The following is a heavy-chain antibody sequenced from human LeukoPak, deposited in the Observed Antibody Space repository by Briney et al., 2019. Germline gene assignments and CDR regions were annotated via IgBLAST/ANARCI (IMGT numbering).Heavy chain of an antibody. CDR3: ARDKDIVVVPAAMTWDYYYGMDV. V-gene: IGHV4-61*01. Sequence: SETLSLTCTVSGGSVSSGSYYWSWIRQPPGKGLEWIGYIYYSGSTNYNPSLKSRVTIPVDTSKNQFSLKLSSVTAADTAVYYCARDKDIVVVPAAMTWDYYYGMDVWGKGTTVTVSS. CDR1: GGSVSSGSYY. D-gene: IGHD2-2*01. J-gene: IGHJ6*04. CDR2: IYYSGST.